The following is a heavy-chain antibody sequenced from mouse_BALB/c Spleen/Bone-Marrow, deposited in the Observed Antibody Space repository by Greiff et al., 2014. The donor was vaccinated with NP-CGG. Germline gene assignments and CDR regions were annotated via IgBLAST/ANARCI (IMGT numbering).Heavy chain of an antibody. CDR2: IAPYNGDT. V-gene: IGHV1S135*01. D-gene: IGHD4-1*01. CDR1: GYSFTDYN. CDR3: ARRLTGTWFAY. Sequence: EVQGVESGPELVKPGASVKVSCRASGYSFTDYNMYWVKQSHGKSLEWIGYIAPYNGDTSYNQKFKDKATLTVDKSSSTAFMHLNSLTSEDSAVYYCARRLTGTWFAYWGQGTLVTVSA. J-gene: IGHJ3*01.